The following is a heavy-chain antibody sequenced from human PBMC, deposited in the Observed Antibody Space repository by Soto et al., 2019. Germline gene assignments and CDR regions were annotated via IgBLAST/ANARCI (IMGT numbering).Heavy chain of an antibody. CDR3: AREPQSGGSSMFGENAFDI. CDR1: GGSFSGYY. V-gene: IGHV4-34*01. Sequence: SETLSLTCAVYGGSFSGYYWSWIRQPPGKGLEWIGEINHSGSTNYNPSLKSRVTISVDTSRNQFSLKLSSVTAADTAVYYCAREPQSGGSSMFGENAFDIWGQGTMVTVSS. D-gene: IGHD2-15*01. CDR2: INHSGST. J-gene: IGHJ3*02.